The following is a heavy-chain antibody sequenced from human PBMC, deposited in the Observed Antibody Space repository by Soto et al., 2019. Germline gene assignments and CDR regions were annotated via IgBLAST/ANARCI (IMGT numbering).Heavy chain of an antibody. CDR3: ATSRISIAVAGETEYYFDY. D-gene: IGHD6-19*01. J-gene: IGHJ4*02. CDR2: INPNSGDT. V-gene: IGHV1-2*04. Sequence: ASVKVSCKASGYIFTGYYMHWLRQAPGQGLEWMGWINPNSGDTNYTQKFQGWVTMTRDTSISTAYMGLSRLRSDDTAVYYCATSRISIAVAGETEYYFDYWGQGTPVTVSS. CDR1: GYIFTGYY.